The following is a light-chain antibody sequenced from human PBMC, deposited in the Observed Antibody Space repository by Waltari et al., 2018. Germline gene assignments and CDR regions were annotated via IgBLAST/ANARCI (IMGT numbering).Light chain of an antibody. CDR1: DIGSKS. V-gene: IGLV3-21*02. Sequence: YVVTQPPSVSVAPGETARITCGGDDIGSKSVHWYQQRPGQAPILVLYDDTDRPSGIPERFSGSNAGNTATLTLGWVEAGDEADYYCQVWDSSTDHLVFGGGTKLTVL. J-gene: IGLJ3*02. CDR3: QVWDSSTDHLV. CDR2: DDT.